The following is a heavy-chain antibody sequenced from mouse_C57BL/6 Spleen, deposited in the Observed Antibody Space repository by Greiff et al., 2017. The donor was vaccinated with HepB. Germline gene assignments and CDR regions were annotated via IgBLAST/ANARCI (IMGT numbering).Heavy chain of an antibody. V-gene: IGHV1-81*01. Sequence: VHLVESGAELARPGASVKLSCKASGYTFTSYGISWVKQRTGQGLEWIGEIYPRSGNTYYNEKFKGKATLTADKSSSTAYMELRSLTSEDSAVYFCARSDDGYYWYFDVWGTRTTVTVSS. CDR2: IYPRSGNT. CDR1: GYTFTSYG. D-gene: IGHD2-3*01. J-gene: IGHJ1*03. CDR3: ARSDDGYYWYFDV.